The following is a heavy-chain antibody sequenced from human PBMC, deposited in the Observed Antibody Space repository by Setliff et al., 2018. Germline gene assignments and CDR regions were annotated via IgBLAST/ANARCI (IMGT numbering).Heavy chain of an antibody. CDR3: ARGRNIAARLLDS. Sequence: SETLSLTCAAYGGTFSDYYWTWIRQPPGKGLEWVGEINHRGSTNYNPSLKSRVAISVDTSKDQFSLKLISMTAADTAVYYCARGRNIAARLLDSWGQGTLVTVSS. D-gene: IGHD6-6*01. CDR1: GGTFSDYY. J-gene: IGHJ4*02. V-gene: IGHV4-34*01. CDR2: INHRGST.